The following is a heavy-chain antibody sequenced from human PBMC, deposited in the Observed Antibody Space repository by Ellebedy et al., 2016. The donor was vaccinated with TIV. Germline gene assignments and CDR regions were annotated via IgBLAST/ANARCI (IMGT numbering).Heavy chain of an antibody. CDR2: FDPEDGET. J-gene: IGHJ6*02. CDR3: ARTHTAMLEYNYGMDV. D-gene: IGHD5-18*01. V-gene: IGHV1-24*01. CDR1: GYTLTELS. Sequence: ASVKVSCKVSGYTLTELSMHWVRQAPGKGLEWMGGFDPEDGETIYAQKFQGRVTMTEDTSTDTAYMELSSLRSEDTAVYYCARTHTAMLEYNYGMDVWGQGTTVTVSS.